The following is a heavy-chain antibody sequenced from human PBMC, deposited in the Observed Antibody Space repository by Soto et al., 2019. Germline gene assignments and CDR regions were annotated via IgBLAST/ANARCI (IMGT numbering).Heavy chain of an antibody. D-gene: IGHD6-13*01. Sequence: PGGSLRLSCAASGFTFSSYGMHWVRQAPGKGLEWVAVISYDGSNKYYADSVKGRFTISRDNSKNTLYLQMNSLRAEDTAVYYCAKEIELYSLVDYWGQGTLVTVSS. CDR3: AKEIELYSLVDY. CDR2: ISYDGSNK. J-gene: IGHJ4*02. V-gene: IGHV3-30*18. CDR1: GFTFSSYG.